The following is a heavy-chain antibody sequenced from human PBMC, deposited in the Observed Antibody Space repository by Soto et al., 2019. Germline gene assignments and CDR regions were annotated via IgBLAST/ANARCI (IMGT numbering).Heavy chain of an antibody. V-gene: IGHV3-30-3*01. D-gene: IGHD1-26*01. Sequence: QVKLVESGGGVVQPGRSLRLSCAASGFNVSAYTMHWVAQAPGEGLEWVAVISSDGNNKHNTDSVKGRFTIYRDTSTNTLYLQVNCLRAEDTAVYFCARWEQPLFDYWGQATLVTVSS. CDR2: ISSDGNNK. CDR3: ARWEQPLFDY. CDR1: GFNVSAYT. J-gene: IGHJ4*02.